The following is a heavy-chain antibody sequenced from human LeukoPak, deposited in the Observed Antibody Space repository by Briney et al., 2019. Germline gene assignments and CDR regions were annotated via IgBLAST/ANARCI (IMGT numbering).Heavy chain of an antibody. J-gene: IGHJ4*02. CDR1: GGSISSGDYY. CDR3: PRGYSSSTTCRCHGPVSFDF. D-gene: IGHD2/OR15-2a*01. Sequence: SETLSLTCTVSGGSISSGDYYWSWIRQPPGKGLEWIGYIYYSGSTYYNPSLKSRVPISIDTSKNQFPLKLSSVTAADTAVYYCPRGYSSSTTCRCHGPVSFDFWGQGTLVTVSS. CDR2: IYYSGST. V-gene: IGHV4-30-4*01.